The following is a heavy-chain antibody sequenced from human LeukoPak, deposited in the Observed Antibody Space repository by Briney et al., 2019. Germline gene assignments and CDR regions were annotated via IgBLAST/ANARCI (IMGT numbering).Heavy chain of an antibody. CDR1: GFTFSSYW. J-gene: IGHJ4*02. CDR2: IKQDGSEK. CDR3: ARRRGYSYGYVGY. V-gene: IGHV3-7*01. Sequence: GGFLRLSCAASGFTFSSYWMSWVRQAPGKGLEWVANIKQDGSEKYYVDSVKGRFTISRDNAKNSLYLQMNSLRAEDTAVYYCARRRGYSYGYVGYWGQGTLVTVSS. D-gene: IGHD5-18*01.